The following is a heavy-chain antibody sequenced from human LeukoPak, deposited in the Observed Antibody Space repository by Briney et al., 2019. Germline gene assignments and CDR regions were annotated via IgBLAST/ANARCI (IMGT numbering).Heavy chain of an antibody. V-gene: IGHV1-8*01. CDR1: GFTFTSRD. CDR3: ATGYDSSGLDY. CDR2: MNPNSGNT. D-gene: IGHD3-22*01. J-gene: IGHJ4*02. Sequence: GASVKVSCKASGFTFTSRDYNWVRQATGQGLEWMGWMNPNSGNTGYAQKFQGRVTMTRDTSITTVYMELSSLTSEDTAVYYCATGYDSSGLDYWGQGTLVTVSS.